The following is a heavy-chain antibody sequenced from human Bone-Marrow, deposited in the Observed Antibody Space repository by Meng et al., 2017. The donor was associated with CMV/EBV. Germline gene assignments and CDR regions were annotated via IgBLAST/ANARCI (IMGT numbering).Heavy chain of an antibody. Sequence: GGSLRLSCAASGFTVSSNYMSWVRQAPGKGLEWVSVIYSGGSTYYADSVMGRFITFRDNSKNTLYLQMNSLRAEDTAVYYCARDAFWSGSHEYYWGQGTLVTVSS. CDR1: GFTVSSNY. CDR3: ARDAFWSGSHEYY. CDR2: IYSGGST. D-gene: IGHD3-3*01. V-gene: IGHV3-53*05. J-gene: IGHJ4*02.